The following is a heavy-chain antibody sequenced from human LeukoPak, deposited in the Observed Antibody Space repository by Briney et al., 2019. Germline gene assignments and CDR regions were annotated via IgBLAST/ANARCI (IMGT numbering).Heavy chain of an antibody. CDR2: INHSGST. CDR3: ARLGQINSSGWESDY. V-gene: IGHV4-34*01. Sequence: KASETLSLTCAVYGGSFSGYYWSWIRQPPGKGLEWIGEINHSGSTNYNPSLKSRVTISVDTSKNQFSLKLSSVTAADTAVYYCARLGQINSSGWESDYWGQGTLVTVSS. CDR1: GGSFSGYY. J-gene: IGHJ4*02. D-gene: IGHD6-19*01.